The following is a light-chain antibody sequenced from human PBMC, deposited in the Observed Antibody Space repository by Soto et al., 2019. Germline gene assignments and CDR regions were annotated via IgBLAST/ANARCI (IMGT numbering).Light chain of an antibody. Sequence: QLVLTQPPSVSGAPGQRVTISCTGNSSNIGAGYDVHWYQQVPGTAPKLLIYGNNNRPAGVPDRLSGSKSGTSASLAITGLQAEDEADYYCQSYDSSLSGSVFGGGTQLTVL. CDR1: SSNIGAGYD. CDR3: QSYDSSLSGSV. V-gene: IGLV1-40*01. CDR2: GNN. J-gene: IGLJ3*02.